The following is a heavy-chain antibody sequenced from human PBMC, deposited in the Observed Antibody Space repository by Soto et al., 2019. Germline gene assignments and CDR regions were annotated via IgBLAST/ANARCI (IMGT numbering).Heavy chain of an antibody. CDR1: GGSISSSSYY. Sequence: QLQLQESGPGLVKPSETLSLTCTVSGGSISSSSYYWGWIRQPPGKGLEWIGSIYYSGSTYYNPSLKSRVTISVDTSKNQFSLKLSSVTAADTAVYYCAITIFGVVIIPESDAFDIWGQGTMVTVSS. CDR2: IYYSGST. V-gene: IGHV4-39*01. CDR3: AITIFGVVIIPESDAFDI. D-gene: IGHD3-3*01. J-gene: IGHJ3*02.